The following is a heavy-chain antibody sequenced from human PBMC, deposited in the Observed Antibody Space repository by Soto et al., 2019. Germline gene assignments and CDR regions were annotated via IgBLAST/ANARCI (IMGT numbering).Heavy chain of an antibody. V-gene: IGHV3-53*01. CDR2: IYSGGST. J-gene: IGHJ5*02. CDR3: ARERVHSYGLGRRGRGRWFDP. Sequence: EVQLVESGGGLIQPGGSLRLSCAASGFTVSSNYMSWVRQAPGKGLEWVSVIYSGGSTYYADSVKGRFTISRDNSKNTLYLQMNSLRAEDTAVYYCARERVHSYGLGRRGRGRWFDPWGQGTLVTVSS. CDR1: GFTVSSNY. D-gene: IGHD5-18*01.